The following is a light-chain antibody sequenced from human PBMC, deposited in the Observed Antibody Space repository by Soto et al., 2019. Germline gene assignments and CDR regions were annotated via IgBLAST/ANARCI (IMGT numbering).Light chain of an antibody. CDR2: GAS. V-gene: IGKV3D-15*01. CDR3: QQYNSWPRT. J-gene: IGKJ1*01. CDR1: DNIVTE. Sequence: VMTQSPANLCLSPGEGDSLXCRASDNIVTESAWFQQNTGEAPRLLISGASTRAHGSPARLSGSGSGTEFTPTISSRQSEDSAVYYRQQYNSWPRTFGQGTKVDIK.